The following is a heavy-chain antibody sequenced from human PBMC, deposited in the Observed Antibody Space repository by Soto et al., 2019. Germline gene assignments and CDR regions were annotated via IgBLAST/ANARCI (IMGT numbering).Heavy chain of an antibody. CDR2: INHSGST. Sequence: PSETLSLTCAVYGGSFSGYYWSWIRQPPGKGLEWIGEINHSGSTNYNPSLKSRVTISVDTSKNQFSLKLSSVTAADTAVYYCARGFNVYGDYGYYYYYYMDVWGKGTTVTVSS. D-gene: IGHD4-17*01. CDR3: ARGFNVYGDYGYYYYYYMDV. CDR1: GGSFSGYY. J-gene: IGHJ6*03. V-gene: IGHV4-34*01.